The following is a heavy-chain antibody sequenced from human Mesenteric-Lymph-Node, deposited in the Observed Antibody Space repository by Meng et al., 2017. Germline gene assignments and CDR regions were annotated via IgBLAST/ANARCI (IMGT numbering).Heavy chain of an antibody. D-gene: IGHD3-22*01. V-gene: IGHV4-34*01. CDR3: AREVANRSGYSY. CDR2: INHSGST. J-gene: IGHJ4*02. CDR1: GGSFSDYF. Sequence: QVKLQQWGEGLLKPSETLSLTCAVYGGSFSDYFWTWIRQPPGKGLEWIGEINHSGSTYYNPSLKSRVTISVDPSMNQFSLRLNSVTAADTAVYYCAREVANRSGYSYWGQGTLVTVSS.